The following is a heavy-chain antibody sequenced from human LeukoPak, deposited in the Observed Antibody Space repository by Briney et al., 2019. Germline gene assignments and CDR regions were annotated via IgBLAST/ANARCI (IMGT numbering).Heavy chain of an antibody. Sequence: GGSLRLSCAASRFTFSSYAMHWVRQAPGRGLEYVSAISSNGGSTYYANSVKRRLTISRDNSKNTLYLQMGSLRAEDMAVYYCARGEGGYCDSWGQGTLVTVSS. D-gene: IGHD1-26*01. J-gene: IGHJ4*02. CDR2: ISSNGGST. V-gene: IGHV3-64*01. CDR1: RFTFSSYA. CDR3: ARGEGGYCDS.